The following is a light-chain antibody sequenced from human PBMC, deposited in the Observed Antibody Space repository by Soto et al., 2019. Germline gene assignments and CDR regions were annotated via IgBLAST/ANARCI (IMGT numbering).Light chain of an antibody. CDR3: QQHHSLPLT. CDR1: QDIGNY. J-gene: IGKJ3*01. CDR2: ETP. V-gene: IGKV1-33*01. Sequence: DIQMTQSPSSLSASVGDRVTITCQASQDIGNYLNWYQQKPGKAPKLLIYETPNMEIGVPSRFSGSGSGTDFSFSISSMQTEDIAKYYCQQHHSLPLTFVPGTKVDIK.